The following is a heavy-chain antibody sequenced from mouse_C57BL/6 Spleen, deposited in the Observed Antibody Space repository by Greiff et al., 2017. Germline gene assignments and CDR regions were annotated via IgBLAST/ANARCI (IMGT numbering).Heavy chain of an antibody. J-gene: IGHJ2*01. D-gene: IGHD2-3*01. CDR3: ARSGDDGYLFDY. CDR1: GYAFSSSW. V-gene: IGHV1-82*01. CDR2: IYPGDGDT. Sequence: QVQLQQSGPELVKPGASVKISCKASGYAFSSSWMNWVKQRPGKGLEWIGRIYPGDGDTNYNGKFKGKATLTADKSSSTAYMQLSSLTSEDSAVYFCARSGDDGYLFDYWGQGTTLTVSS.